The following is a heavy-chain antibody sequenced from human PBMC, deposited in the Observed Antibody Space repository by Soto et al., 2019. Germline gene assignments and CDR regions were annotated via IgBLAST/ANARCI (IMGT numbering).Heavy chain of an antibody. CDR2: IIPIFGTA. CDR1: GGTFSSYA. V-gene: IGHV1-69*06. Sequence: RASVKVSCKASGGTFSSYAISWVRQAPGQGLEWMGGIIPIFGTANYAQKFQGRVTITADKSTSTAYMELSSLRSEDTAVYYCAGGYYDFWSGYPTAGFDYWGQGTLVTVSS. D-gene: IGHD3-3*01. J-gene: IGHJ4*02. CDR3: AGGYYDFWSGYPTAGFDY.